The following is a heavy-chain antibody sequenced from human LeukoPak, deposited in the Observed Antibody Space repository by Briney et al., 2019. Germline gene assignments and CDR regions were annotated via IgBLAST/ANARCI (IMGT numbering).Heavy chain of an antibody. V-gene: IGHV4-34*01. Sequence: SETLSLTCTVSGGSISSYYWSWIRQPPGKGLEWIGEINHSGSTNYNPSLKSRVTISVDTSKNQFSLKLSSVTAADTAVYYCAREKEYSSGWYGGFDYWGQGTLVTVSS. J-gene: IGHJ4*02. CDR3: AREKEYSSGWYGGFDY. CDR1: GGSISSYY. CDR2: INHSGST. D-gene: IGHD6-19*01.